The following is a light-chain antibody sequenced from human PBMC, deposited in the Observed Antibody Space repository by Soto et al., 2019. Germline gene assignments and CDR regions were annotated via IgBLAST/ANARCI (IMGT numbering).Light chain of an antibody. CDR1: QSVSSN. Sequence: EIVMTQSPATLSVSPGERATLSCRASQSVSSNLAWYQQKPGQAPRLLIHGASTKATGIPARFSGSGAGTEFTLTISSLQSEDFAVYYCQQYNNWPPNTFGQGPSWRSN. CDR3: QQYNNWPPNT. CDR2: GAS. J-gene: IGKJ2*01. V-gene: IGKV3-15*01.